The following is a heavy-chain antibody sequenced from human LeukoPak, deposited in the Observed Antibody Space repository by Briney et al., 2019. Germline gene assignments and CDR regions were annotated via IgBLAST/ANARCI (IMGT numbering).Heavy chain of an antibody. Sequence: GGSLRLSCAASGFTFSSYAMSWVRQAPGKGLEWVSAISGSGGSTYYADSVKGRFTISRDNSKNTLYLQMGSLRAEDMAVYYCARGGLTIFGVVIPYYYMDVWGKGTTVTVSS. CDR2: ISGSGGST. CDR3: ARGGLTIFGVVIPYYYMDV. D-gene: IGHD3-3*01. CDR1: GFTFSSYA. J-gene: IGHJ6*03. V-gene: IGHV3-23*01.